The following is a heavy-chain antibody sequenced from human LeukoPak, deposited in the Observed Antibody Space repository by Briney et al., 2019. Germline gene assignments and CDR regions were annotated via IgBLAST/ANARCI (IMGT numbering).Heavy chain of an antibody. CDR2: ISGGGGIT. Sequence: GGSLRLSCAASGFTFSSYSMSWVRQAPGKGLEWVSVISGGGGITHYADSVKGRFTISRDNSQNTLYLQMSSLRAEDTAVYFCANSHKGAPGVHWGQGTLVTVSS. D-gene: IGHD1-1*01. V-gene: IGHV3-23*01. CDR1: GFTFSSYS. CDR3: ANSHKGAPGVH. J-gene: IGHJ4*02.